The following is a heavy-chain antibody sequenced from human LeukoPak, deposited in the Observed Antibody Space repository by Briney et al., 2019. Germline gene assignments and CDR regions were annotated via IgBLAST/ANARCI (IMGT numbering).Heavy chain of an antibody. CDR2: MNPNSGNT. CDR1: GGTFSSYD. CDR3: ASDVMGDRDAFDI. D-gene: IGHD1-26*01. Sequence: GASVKVSCKASGGTFSSYDINWVRQATGQGLEWMGWMNPNSGNTGYAQKFQGRVTITRNTSISTAYMELSSLRSEDTAVYYCASDVMGDRDAFDIWGQGTMVTVSS. J-gene: IGHJ3*02. V-gene: IGHV1-8*03.